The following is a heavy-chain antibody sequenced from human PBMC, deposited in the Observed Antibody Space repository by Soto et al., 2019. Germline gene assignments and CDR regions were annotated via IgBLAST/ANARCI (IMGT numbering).Heavy chain of an antibody. V-gene: IGHV1-3*01. CDR1: GYTFTSYA. CDR3: ASYLSWFPDRPLLCYYMDV. J-gene: IGHJ6*03. CDR2: INAGNGNT. Sequence: GASVKVSCKASGYTFTSYAMHWVRQAPGQRLEWMGWINAGNGNTKYSQKFQGRVTITRDTSASTAYMELSSLRSEDTAVYYCASYLSWFPDRPLLCYYMDVWGKGTTVTVSS. D-gene: IGHD2-15*01.